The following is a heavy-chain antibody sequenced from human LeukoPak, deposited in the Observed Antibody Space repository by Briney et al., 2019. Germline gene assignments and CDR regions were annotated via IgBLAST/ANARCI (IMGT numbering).Heavy chain of an antibody. CDR3: ARGESTVTTFIGVY. Sequence: GASVKVSCKASGGTFSSYAISWVRQAPGRGLEWMGRIIPILGIANYAQKFQGRVTITADKSTSTAYMELSSLRSEDTAVYYCARGESTVTTFIGVYWGQGTLVTVSS. J-gene: IGHJ4*02. D-gene: IGHD4-17*01. CDR1: GGTFSSYA. V-gene: IGHV1-69*04. CDR2: IIPILGIA.